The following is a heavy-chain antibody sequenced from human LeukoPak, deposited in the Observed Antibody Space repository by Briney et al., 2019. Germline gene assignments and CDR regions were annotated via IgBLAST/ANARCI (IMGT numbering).Heavy chain of an antibody. V-gene: IGHV4-61*02. D-gene: IGHD3-22*01. Sequence: SQTLSLTCTVSGGSISSGSYYWSWIRQPAGKGLEWIGRIYTSGSTNHNPSLKSRVTISVDTSKNQFSLKLSSVTAADTAVYYCASGHYYDSSGYYGLGYWGQGTLVTVSS. J-gene: IGHJ4*02. CDR1: GGSISSGSYY. CDR3: ASGHYYDSSGYYGLGY. CDR2: IYTSGST.